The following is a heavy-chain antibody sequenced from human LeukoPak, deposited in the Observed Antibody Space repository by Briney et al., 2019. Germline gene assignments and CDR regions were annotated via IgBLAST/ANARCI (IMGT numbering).Heavy chain of an antibody. Sequence: PSETLSLTCTVSGYSISSGYYWGWIRQPPGKGLEWIWSIYHSGSTYYNPSIKSPLTIAADTSKQQSSLKLGSGLAAHPAVHDWAMLNPLYDSRSHNFDYWGQGTLVTVSS. CDR2: IYHSGST. J-gene: IGHJ4*02. V-gene: IGHV4-38-2*02. D-gene: IGHD3-22*01. CDR3: AMLNPLYDSRSHNFDY. CDR1: GYSISSGYY.